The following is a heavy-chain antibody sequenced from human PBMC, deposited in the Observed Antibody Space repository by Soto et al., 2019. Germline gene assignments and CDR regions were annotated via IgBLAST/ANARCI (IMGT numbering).Heavy chain of an antibody. D-gene: IGHD3-22*01. V-gene: IGHV3-74*01. CDR3: ARGDGDYYDGNGYLGRH. CDR2: IKSDGSGT. CDR1: GFTFSSYW. J-gene: IGHJ4*02. Sequence: PGGSLRLSCAASGFTFSSYWMHWVRQAPGKGLVWVSRIKSDGSGTSYTDSVKGRLTISRDNAKNTLYLQMNSLRAEDTAVYYCARGDGDYYDGNGYLGRHWGQGTLVTVSS.